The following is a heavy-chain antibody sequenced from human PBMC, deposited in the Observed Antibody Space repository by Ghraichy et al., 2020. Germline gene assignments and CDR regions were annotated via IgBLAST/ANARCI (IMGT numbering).Heavy chain of an antibody. J-gene: IGHJ4*02. CDR1: GFTFSSYA. CDR2: ISGSGGST. CDR3: AKAALLYSYGSGSYYFFSGFPGFGAY. Sequence: GGSLRLSCAASGFTFSSYAMSWVRQAPGKGLEWVSAISGSGGSTYYADSVKGRFTISRDNSKNTLYLQMNRLRDEDTAVYYCAKAALLYSYGSGSYYFFSGFPGFGAYWGQGTLVTVSS. V-gene: IGHV3-23*01. D-gene: IGHD3-10*01.